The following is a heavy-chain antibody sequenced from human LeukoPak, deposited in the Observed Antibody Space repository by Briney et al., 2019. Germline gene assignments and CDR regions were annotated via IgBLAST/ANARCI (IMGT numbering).Heavy chain of an antibody. CDR3: ARDAATINFDY. CDR2: IDIYTGNP. J-gene: IGHJ4*02. Sequence: ASVKVSCKASGYTFTGYSINWVRQAPGQGLEWMGWIDIYTGNPTYAQGFTGRFVFSLDTSVSTAYLQISSLKAEDTAVYYCARDAATINFDYWGQGTLVTVSS. CDR1: GYTFTGYS. V-gene: IGHV7-4-1*02. D-gene: IGHD5-24*01.